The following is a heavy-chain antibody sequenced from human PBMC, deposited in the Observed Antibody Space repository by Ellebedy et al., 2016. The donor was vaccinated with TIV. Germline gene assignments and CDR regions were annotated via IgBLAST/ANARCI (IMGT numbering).Heavy chain of an antibody. V-gene: IGHV4-34*01. CDR3: ARFSSVDGGGINY. D-gene: IGHD5-12*01. Sequence: SETLSLTXAVYGGSFSGYYWSWIRQPPGKGLEWIGEINHSGSTNYNPSLKSRVTISVDTSKNQFSLKLSSVTAADTAVYYCARFSSVDGGGINYWGQGTLVTVSS. J-gene: IGHJ4*02. CDR2: INHSGST. CDR1: GGSFSGYY.